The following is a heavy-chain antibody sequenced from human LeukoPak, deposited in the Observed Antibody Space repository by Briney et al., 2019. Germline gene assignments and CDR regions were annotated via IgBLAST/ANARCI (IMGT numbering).Heavy chain of an antibody. J-gene: IGHJ4*02. CDR2: IYSGGST. Sequence: PGGSLRLSCAASGFTFSDYYMSWVRQAPGKGLEWVSVIYSGGSTYYADSVKGRFTISRDNSKNTLYLQMNSLRAEDTAVYYCARSYDFWSGPDYWGQGTLVTVSS. CDR1: GFTFSDYY. D-gene: IGHD3-3*01. V-gene: IGHV3-53*01. CDR3: ARSYDFWSGPDY.